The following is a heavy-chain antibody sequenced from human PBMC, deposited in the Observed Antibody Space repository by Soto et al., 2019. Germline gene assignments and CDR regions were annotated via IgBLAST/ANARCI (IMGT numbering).Heavy chain of an antibody. J-gene: IGHJ3*02. Sequence: GSLRLSCAASGFTFSSYSMNWVRQAPGKGLEWVSSISSSSSYIYYADSVKGRFTISRDNAKNSLYLQMNSLRAEDTAVYYCARIGYCSGGSCYPTDAFDIWGQGTMVTVSS. CDR1: GFTFSSYS. CDR3: ARIGYCSGGSCYPTDAFDI. CDR2: ISSSSSYI. D-gene: IGHD2-15*01. V-gene: IGHV3-21*01.